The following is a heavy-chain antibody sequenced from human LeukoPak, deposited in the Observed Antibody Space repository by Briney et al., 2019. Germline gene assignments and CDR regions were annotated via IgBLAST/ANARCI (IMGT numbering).Heavy chain of an antibody. D-gene: IGHD6-13*01. J-gene: IGHJ3*02. CDR2: ISGSGDST. CDR1: GFTFSSYA. Sequence: GGSLRLSCAASGFTFSSYAMNWVRQAPGKGLEWVSGISGSGDSTYYADSVKGRFTISRDNSKNTVYLQMNSLRAADTAVYYCAREEQPDAFDIWGQGTMVTVSS. V-gene: IGHV3-23*01. CDR3: AREEQPDAFDI.